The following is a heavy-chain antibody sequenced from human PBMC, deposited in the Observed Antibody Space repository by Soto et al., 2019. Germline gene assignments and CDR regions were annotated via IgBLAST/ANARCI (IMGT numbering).Heavy chain of an antibody. Sequence: SVKVSCKASGGTFSSYAISWVRQAPGQGLEWMGGIIPIFGTANYAQKFQGRVTITADESTSTAYMELSSLRSEDTAVYYCASPTIFGVVNEYYYGTDVWGQGTTVTVSS. CDR1: GGTFSSYA. CDR2: IIPIFGTA. CDR3: ASPTIFGVVNEYYYGTDV. V-gene: IGHV1-69*13. D-gene: IGHD3-3*01. J-gene: IGHJ6*02.